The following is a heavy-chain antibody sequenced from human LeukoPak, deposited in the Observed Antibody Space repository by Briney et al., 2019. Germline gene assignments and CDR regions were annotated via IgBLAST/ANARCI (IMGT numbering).Heavy chain of an antibody. Sequence: GGSLKLSCAGSDFTFSGSAMHWVRQASGRGLEWVGRIRNKANIYATTHAASVKGRFTISRDDSKNTAYLQMNSLRVEDTAVYYCARDWNYFSCWGQGTLVTVSS. CDR3: ARDWNYFSC. J-gene: IGHJ4*02. V-gene: IGHV3-73*01. D-gene: IGHD1-1*01. CDR1: DFTFSGSA. CDR2: IRNKANIYAT.